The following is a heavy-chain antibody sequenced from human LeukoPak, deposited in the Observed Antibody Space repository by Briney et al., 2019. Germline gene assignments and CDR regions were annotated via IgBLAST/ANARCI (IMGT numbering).Heavy chain of an antibody. CDR3: VKDMSGSNDAFDI. D-gene: IGHD1-26*01. CDR1: GSTFDDYA. V-gene: IGHV3-9*03. J-gene: IGHJ3*02. Sequence: GGSLRFSCAASGSTFDDYAMHWVRQAPGKGLEWVARISWNSARVDYADSVKGRFTIARDNAKNSPSLQMNSLRVEDMALYYCVKDMSGSNDAFDIWGQGTMVTVSS. CDR2: ISWNSARV.